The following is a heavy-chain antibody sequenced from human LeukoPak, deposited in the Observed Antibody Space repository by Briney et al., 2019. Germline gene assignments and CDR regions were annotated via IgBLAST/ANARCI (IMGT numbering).Heavy chain of an antibody. CDR1: GFTFSNYA. CDR2: ISYDGSNK. J-gene: IGHJ3*02. V-gene: IGHV3-30*04. D-gene: IGHD5-12*01. CDR3: AREVLTQAIYSGYNAFEI. Sequence: GGSLRLSCAASGFTFSNYAIHWVRQAPGKGLEWVAVISYDGSNKYYADSVKGRFTISRDSSKNTLYLQMNSLRAEDTAVYYCAREVLTQAIYSGYNAFEIWGQGTMVTVSS.